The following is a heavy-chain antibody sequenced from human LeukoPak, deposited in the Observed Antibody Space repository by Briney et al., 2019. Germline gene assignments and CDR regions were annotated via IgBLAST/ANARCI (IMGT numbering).Heavy chain of an antibody. CDR3: ARWSSGDYYCVDY. D-gene: IGHD3-22*01. J-gene: IGHJ4*02. Sequence: SETLSLTCTVSGGSISSYSWSWIRQPAGKGLEWIGRVYSSGSIKYNPSLKSRVTMSVDTSKNQISLKLTSVTAADTAIYYCARWSSGDYYCVDYWGQGTLVTVSS. CDR1: GGSISSYS. V-gene: IGHV4-4*07. CDR2: VYSSGSI.